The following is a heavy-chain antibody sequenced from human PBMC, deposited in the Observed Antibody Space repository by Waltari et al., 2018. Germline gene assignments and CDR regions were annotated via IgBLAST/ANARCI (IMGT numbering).Heavy chain of an antibody. CDR3: ARGTGGSSTYYFAGMDV. D-gene: IGHD3-22*01. J-gene: IGHJ6*02. V-gene: IGHV4-34*01. CDR1: GGSFSAYH. Sequence: QVQLQQWGAGLLKPSETLSLTCAVFGGSFSAYHWSWIRQSPGKGLEWIGEINHSGSAIYNPSLKSRVTISLDTSKRQVSLRLSSVTAADTAVYFCARGTGGSSTYYFAGMDVWAKGPQSPSP. CDR2: INHSGSA.